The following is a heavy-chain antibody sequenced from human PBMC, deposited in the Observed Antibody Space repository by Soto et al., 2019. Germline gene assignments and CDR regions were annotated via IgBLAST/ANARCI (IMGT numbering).Heavy chain of an antibody. J-gene: IGHJ6*02. V-gene: IGHV3-23*01. D-gene: IGHD2-2*01. CDR3: AKDVMGGYQRTSTSYYYGMDV. CDR1: GFTFSSYA. Sequence: GGSLRLSCAASGFTFSSYAMSWFRQAPGKGLEWVSAISGSGGSTYYADSVKGRFTISRDNSKNTLYLQMNSLRAEDTAVYYCAKDVMGGYQRTSTSYYYGMDVWGQGTTVTVS. CDR2: ISGSGGST.